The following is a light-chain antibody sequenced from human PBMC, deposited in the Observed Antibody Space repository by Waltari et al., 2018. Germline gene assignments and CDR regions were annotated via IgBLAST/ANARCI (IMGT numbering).Light chain of an antibody. CDR3: QQYYTYPLT. V-gene: IGKV1-8*01. J-gene: IGKJ3*01. CDR2: AAS. Sequence: AIRMTQSPSSLSASTGDRVTITCRASQGISTYLAWYQQKPGKAPKLLIFAASTSQSGVPSRFSGSGSGTDFTLTISSLQSEDFATYSCQQYYTYPLTFGPGTKVDIK. CDR1: QGISTY.